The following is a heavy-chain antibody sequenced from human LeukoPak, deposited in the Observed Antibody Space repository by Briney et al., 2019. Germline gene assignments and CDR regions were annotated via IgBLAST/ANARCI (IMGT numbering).Heavy chain of an antibody. CDR3: ARDRISPRGFDY. D-gene: IGHD3-3*02. Sequence: GSVKVSCKASGYTFTSYYMHWVRQAPGQGLEWMGIINPSGGSTSYAQKFQGRVTMTRDTSTSTVYMELSSLRSEDTAVYYCARDRISPRGFDYWGQGTLVTVSS. J-gene: IGHJ4*02. V-gene: IGHV1-46*01. CDR1: GYTFTSYY. CDR2: INPSGGST.